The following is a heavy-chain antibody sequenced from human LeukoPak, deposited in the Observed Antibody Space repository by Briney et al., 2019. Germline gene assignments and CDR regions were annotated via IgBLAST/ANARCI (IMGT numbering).Heavy chain of an antibody. CDR1: GFTFSSYS. V-gene: IGHV3-48*01. Sequence: QPGGSLRLSCAASGFTFSSYSMNWVRQAPGKGLEWVSYISSSSSTIYYADSVKGRFTISRDNAKNSLYLQMNSLRAEDTAVYYCARVGFLPAGSSYPYYFDYWGQGTLVTVSS. J-gene: IGHJ4*02. CDR3: ARVGFLPAGSSYPYYFDY. CDR2: ISSSSSTI. D-gene: IGHD6-6*01.